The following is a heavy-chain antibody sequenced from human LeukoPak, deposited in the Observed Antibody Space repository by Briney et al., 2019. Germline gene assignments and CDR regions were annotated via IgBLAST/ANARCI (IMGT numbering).Heavy chain of an antibody. CDR1: GFTFSSYA. Sequence: GGSLRLSCAASGFTFSSYAMHWVRQAPGKGLEWVAVISYDGSNKYYADSVKGRFTISRDNSKNTLYLQMNSLRAEDTAVYYCAREGRGDWNDPLGGMDVWGQGTTVTVSS. J-gene: IGHJ6*02. CDR3: AREGRGDWNDPLGGMDV. CDR2: ISYDGSNK. D-gene: IGHD1-1*01. V-gene: IGHV3-30*04.